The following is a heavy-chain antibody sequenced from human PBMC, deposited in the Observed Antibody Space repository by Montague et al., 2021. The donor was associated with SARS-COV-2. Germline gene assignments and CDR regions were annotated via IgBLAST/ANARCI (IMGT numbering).Heavy chain of an antibody. J-gene: IGHJ4*02. D-gene: IGHD5-18*01. CDR1: GGSISSSSYY. Sequence: SETLSLTCTVSGGSISSSSYYWVWIRQPPGKGLQWIGSIYYGGSTYYNPSLKSRVTISVDTSKNQFSLRLSSVTAADTTVYYCAGSVTGCSYDIPLDYWGQGTLVTVSS. CDR2: IYYGGST. CDR3: AGSVTGCSYDIPLDY. V-gene: IGHV4-39*01.